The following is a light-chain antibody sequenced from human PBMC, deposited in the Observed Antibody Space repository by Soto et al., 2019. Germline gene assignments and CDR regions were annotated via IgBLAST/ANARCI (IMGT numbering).Light chain of an antibody. Sequence: DIQRTQSPSTLSAFVGDRVTITCLASQSISSWLAWYQQKPGKAPKLLIYKASSLESGVPSRFSGSGSGTEFTLTISSLQPDDFATYYCQQYTSYSRTFGQGTKVDIK. V-gene: IGKV1-5*03. CDR1: QSISSW. CDR2: KAS. CDR3: QQYTSYSRT. J-gene: IGKJ1*01.